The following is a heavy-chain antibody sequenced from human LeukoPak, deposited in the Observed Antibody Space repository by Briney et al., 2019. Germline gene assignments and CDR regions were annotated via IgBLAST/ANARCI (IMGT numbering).Heavy chain of an antibody. CDR1: GFTVSTNY. CDR3: AREGSLG. CDR2: IYSSGST. J-gene: IGHJ3*01. Sequence: GGSLRLSCAASGFTVSTNYMIWVRQAPGKGLEWVSIIYSSGSTYYADSVKGRFTISRDDAKNSLYLQMNSLRAEDTAVYYCAREGSLGWGQGTMVTVSS. V-gene: IGHV3-53*01. D-gene: IGHD3-10*01.